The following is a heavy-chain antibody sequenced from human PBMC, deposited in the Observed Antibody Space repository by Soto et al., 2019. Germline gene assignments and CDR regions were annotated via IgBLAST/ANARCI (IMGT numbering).Heavy chain of an antibody. CDR2: IYYSGTT. D-gene: IGHD2-2*01. J-gene: IGHJ5*02. CDR1: GGSISSGGYY. Sequence: TSETLSLTCTVSGGSISSGGYYWSWIRQHSGKGLEWIGYIYYSGTTYYNPSLKSRVTISVDTSKNQFSLKLSSVSAADTALYYCARCSLVVVPAPGFDPWGRGTLVTVS. CDR3: ARCSLVVVPAPGFDP. V-gene: IGHV4-31*03.